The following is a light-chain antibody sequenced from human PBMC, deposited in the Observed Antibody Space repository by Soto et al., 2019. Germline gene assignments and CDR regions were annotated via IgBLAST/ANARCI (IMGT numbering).Light chain of an antibody. Sequence: DIVLTQSPATLSFSPAERATLSCMASQSVSSYLAWYQHKPGQAPRLLIYEASTRATGVPARFSGSGSETEFTLSISSLQSEDFAVYYCQQHNKWPPINFGKGTQLEIK. CDR2: EAS. CDR1: QSVSSY. CDR3: QQHNKWPPIN. V-gene: IGKV3-11*01. J-gene: IGKJ5*01.